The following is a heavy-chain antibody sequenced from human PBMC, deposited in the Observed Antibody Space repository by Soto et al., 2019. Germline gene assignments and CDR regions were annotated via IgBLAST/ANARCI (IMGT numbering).Heavy chain of an antibody. CDR2: IIPIFGTA. J-gene: IGHJ3*02. Sequence: QVQLVQSGAEVKKPGSSVKVSCKASGGTFSSYAISWVRQAPGQGREWMGGIIPIFGTANYAQKFQGRVTITADKSTITAYMELSSLRSEDTAVYYCAIGPYYDYVWGSYRWGAFDIWGQGTMVTVSS. D-gene: IGHD3-16*02. CDR1: GGTFSSYA. CDR3: AIGPYYDYVWGSYRWGAFDI. V-gene: IGHV1-69*06.